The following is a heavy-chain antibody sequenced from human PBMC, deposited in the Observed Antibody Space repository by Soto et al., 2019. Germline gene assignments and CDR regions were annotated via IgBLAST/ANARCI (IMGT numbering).Heavy chain of an antibody. Sequence: PGGSLRLSCAASGLTFSSYAMHWVRQAPGKGLEWVAVISYDGSNKYYADSVKGRFTISRDNSKNTLYLQMNSLRAEDTAVYYCARNPDTPGWLGYYYGMDVWGQGT. D-gene: IGHD5-18*01. CDR2: ISYDGSNK. CDR3: ARNPDTPGWLGYYYGMDV. J-gene: IGHJ6*02. V-gene: IGHV3-30-3*01. CDR1: GLTFSSYA.